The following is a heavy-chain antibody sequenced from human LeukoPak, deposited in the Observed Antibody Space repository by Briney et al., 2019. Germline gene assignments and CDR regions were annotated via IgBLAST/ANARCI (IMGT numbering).Heavy chain of an antibody. D-gene: IGHD2-2*01. CDR2: FDPEDGET. Sequence: APVKVSCKVSGYTLTELSMHWVRQAPGKGLEWMGGFDPEDGETIYAQKFQGRVTMTEDTSTDTAYMELSSLRSEDTAVYYCATDFRYCSSTSCLDYWGQRTLVTVSS. CDR1: GYTLTELS. V-gene: IGHV1-24*01. J-gene: IGHJ4*02. CDR3: ATDFRYCSSTSCLDY.